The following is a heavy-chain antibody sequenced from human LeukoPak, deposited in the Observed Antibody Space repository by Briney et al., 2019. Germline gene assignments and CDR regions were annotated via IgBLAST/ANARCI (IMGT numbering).Heavy chain of an antibody. CDR3: AREAGLYYYDSSGYYYLRPFDY. CDR2: ISYDGSNK. Sequence: GGSLRLSCAASGFTFSSYAMHWVRQAPGKGLEWVEVISYDGSNKYYADSVKGRFTISRDNSKNTLYLQMNSLRAEDTAVYYCAREAGLYYYDSSGYYYLRPFDYWGQGTLVTVSS. CDR1: GFTFSSYA. D-gene: IGHD3-22*01. J-gene: IGHJ4*02. V-gene: IGHV3-30-3*01.